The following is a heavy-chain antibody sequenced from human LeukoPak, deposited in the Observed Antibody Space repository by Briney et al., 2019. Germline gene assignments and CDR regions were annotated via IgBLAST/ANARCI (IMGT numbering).Heavy chain of an antibody. V-gene: IGHV4-30-2*01. CDR3: ARGDLYDSSGYYFDY. Sequence: SQTLSLTCAVSGGSISSGDHSWNWIRQPPGKGLEWIGYIYPSGNTNYNPSLKSRVTISVDRSKSQFSLQLTSVTAADTAVYYCARGDLYDSSGYYFDYWGQGTLVTVSS. J-gene: IGHJ4*02. D-gene: IGHD3-22*01. CDR2: IYPSGNT. CDR1: GGSISSGDHS.